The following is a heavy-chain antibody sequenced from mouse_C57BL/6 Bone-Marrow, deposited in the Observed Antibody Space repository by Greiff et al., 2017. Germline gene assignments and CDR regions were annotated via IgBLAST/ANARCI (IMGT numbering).Heavy chain of an antibody. CDR2: IDPENGDT. D-gene: IGHD1-1*01. Sequence: VHVKQSGAELVRPGASVKLSCTASGFNIKDDYMHWVKQRPEQGLEWIGWIDPENGDTEYASKFQGKATITADTSSNTAYLQLSSLTSEDTAVYYCTTSYYYGSSYVWFAYWGQGTLVTVSA. CDR1: GFNIKDDY. V-gene: IGHV14-4*01. CDR3: TTSYYYGSSYVWFAY. J-gene: IGHJ3*01.